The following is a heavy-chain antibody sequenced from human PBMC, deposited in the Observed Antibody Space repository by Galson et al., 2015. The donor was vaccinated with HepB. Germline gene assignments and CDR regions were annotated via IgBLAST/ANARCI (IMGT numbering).Heavy chain of an antibody. CDR2: IYTSGRT. Sequence: ETLSLTCSVSGGSISTYYWSWIRQPAGEGLEWIGRIYTSGRTDFNPSLKSRVSMSIDTSKIQFSLRLTSVTAADTAVYYCARDHYYYHVNGRYSTGAFDIWGQRTLVIVSS. CDR3: ARDHYYYHVNGRYSTGAFDI. CDR1: GGSISTYY. V-gene: IGHV4-4*07. J-gene: IGHJ3*02. D-gene: IGHD3-16*01.